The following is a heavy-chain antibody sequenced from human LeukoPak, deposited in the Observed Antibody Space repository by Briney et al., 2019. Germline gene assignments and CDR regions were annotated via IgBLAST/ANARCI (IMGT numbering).Heavy chain of an antibody. V-gene: IGHV3-30*18. CDR3: AKASSSGWYLFDY. CDR1: GFTFSSYG. J-gene: IGHJ4*02. D-gene: IGHD6-19*01. CDR2: ISYDGSNK. Sequence: PGGSLRLSCAASGFTFSSYGMHWVRQAPGKGLEWVAVISYDGSNKYYADSVKGRFTISRDNSKNTLYLQMNSLRAEDTAVYYCAKASSSGWYLFDYWGQGTLVTVSS.